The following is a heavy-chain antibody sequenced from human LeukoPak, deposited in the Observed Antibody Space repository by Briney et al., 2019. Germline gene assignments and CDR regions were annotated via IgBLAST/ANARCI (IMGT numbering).Heavy chain of an antibody. V-gene: IGHV5-51*01. D-gene: IGHD6-13*01. J-gene: IGHJ5*02. CDR3: ARLGAAAGNWFDP. CDR2: IYPGDSDT. CDR1: GYSFITYW. Sequence: GESLKISCKASGYSFITYWIGWVRQMPGKGLEWMGIIYPGDSDTRYSPSFQGQVTISADKSISTAYLQWSSLKASDTAMYYCARLGAAAGNWFDPWGQGTLVTVSS.